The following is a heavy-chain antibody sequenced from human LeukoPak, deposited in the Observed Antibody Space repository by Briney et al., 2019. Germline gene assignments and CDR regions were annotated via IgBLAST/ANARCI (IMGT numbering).Heavy chain of an antibody. CDR1: GFTFSSYA. V-gene: IGHV3-30-3*01. Sequence: GGSLRLSCAASGFTFSSYAMHWVRQAPGKGLEWVAVISYDGSNKYYADSVKGRFTISRDNSKNTLYLQMNSLRAEDTAVYYCAAGYCSGGSCRPHAEYFQHWGQGTLVTVSS. D-gene: IGHD2-15*01. CDR2: ISYDGSNK. J-gene: IGHJ1*01. CDR3: AAGYCSGGSCRPHAEYFQH.